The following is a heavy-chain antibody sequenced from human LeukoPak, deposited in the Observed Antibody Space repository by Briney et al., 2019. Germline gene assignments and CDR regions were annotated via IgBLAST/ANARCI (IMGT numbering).Heavy chain of an antibody. CDR2: IYTSGST. V-gene: IGHV4-61*02. Sequence: PSETLSLTCTVSGGSISSGSYYWSWIRQPAGKGLEWIGRIYTSGSTNYNPSLKSRVTISVDTSKNQFSLKLSSVTAADTAVYYCARLYSSSRYLYYYYMDVWGKGTTVTISS. CDR1: GGSISSGSYY. D-gene: IGHD6-13*01. J-gene: IGHJ6*03. CDR3: ARLYSSSRYLYYYYMDV.